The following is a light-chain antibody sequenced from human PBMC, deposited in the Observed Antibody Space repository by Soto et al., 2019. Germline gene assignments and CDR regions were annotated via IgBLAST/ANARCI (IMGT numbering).Light chain of an antibody. CDR2: LGS. CDR1: QSLLQTNGYNY. J-gene: IGKJ1*01. Sequence: DIVMTQSPLSLPVTPGEPASISCRSSQSLLQTNGYNYLDWYLQKPGQSPQLLIYLGSNRVSGVPDRFSGSGSGTDFTLKISRVEAEDVGVYYCMQALQTPWAFGQGTKVEIK. CDR3: MQALQTPWA. V-gene: IGKV2-28*01.